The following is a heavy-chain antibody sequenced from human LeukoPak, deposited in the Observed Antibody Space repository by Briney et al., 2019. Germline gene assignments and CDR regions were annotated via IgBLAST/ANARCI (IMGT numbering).Heavy chain of an antibody. J-gene: IGHJ4*02. CDR3: ARQWELRGCYFDY. CDR1: GGSISSSSYY. CDR2: IYYSGST. D-gene: IGHD1-26*01. V-gene: IGHV4-39*01. Sequence: SETLSLTCTVSGGSISSSSYYWGWIRQPPGKGLEWTGSIYYSGSTYYNPSLKSRVTISVDTSKNQFSLKLSSVTAADTAVYYCARQWELRGCYFDYWGQGTLVTVSS.